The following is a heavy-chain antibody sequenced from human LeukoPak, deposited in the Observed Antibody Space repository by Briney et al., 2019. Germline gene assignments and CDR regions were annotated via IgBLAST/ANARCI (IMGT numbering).Heavy chain of an antibody. CDR3: ARGGRGYYDSSGYL. J-gene: IGHJ4*02. Sequence: GGSLRLSCAASGFTFSSYEMNWVRQAPGKGLEWVSYISSSGSTIYYADSVKGRFTISRDNAKNSLYLQMNSLRAEDTAVYYCARGGRGYYDSSGYLWGQGTLVTVSS. D-gene: IGHD3-22*01. CDR2: ISSSGSTI. V-gene: IGHV3-48*03. CDR1: GFTFSSYE.